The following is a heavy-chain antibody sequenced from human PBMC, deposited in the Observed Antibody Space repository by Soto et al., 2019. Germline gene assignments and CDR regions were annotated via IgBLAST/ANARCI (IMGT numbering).Heavy chain of an antibody. J-gene: IGHJ6*02. V-gene: IGHV4-31*03. Sequence: SETLSLTCTVSGGSISSGGYYWSWIRQHPGKGLEWIGYIYYSGSTYYNPSLKSRVTISVDTSKNQFSLKLSSVTAADTAVYYCARADCSGGSCYGEGYYYYGMDVWGQGTTVTVSS. CDR2: IYYSGST. CDR3: ARADCSGGSCYGEGYYYYGMDV. D-gene: IGHD2-15*01. CDR1: GGSISSGGYY.